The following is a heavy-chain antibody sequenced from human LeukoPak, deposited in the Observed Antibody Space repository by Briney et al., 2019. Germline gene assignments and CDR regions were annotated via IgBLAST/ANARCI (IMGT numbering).Heavy chain of an antibody. Sequence: PGGSLRLSCAASGFTFSSYGMHWVRQAPGKGLEWVAFIRYDGSNKYYADSVKGRFTISRDNSKNTLYLQMNSLRAEDTAVYYCAKGEYAYNWNGEGLRASSFGDYWGQGTLVTVSS. D-gene: IGHD1-1*01. CDR3: AKGEYAYNWNGEGLRASSFGDY. CDR1: GFTFSSYG. J-gene: IGHJ4*02. CDR2: IRYDGSNK. V-gene: IGHV3-30*02.